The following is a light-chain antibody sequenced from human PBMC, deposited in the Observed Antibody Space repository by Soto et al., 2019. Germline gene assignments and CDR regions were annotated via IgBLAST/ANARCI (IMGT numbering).Light chain of an antibody. CDR3: QHYVTWPLT. Sequence: EIVMTQSPATLSVSPVERATLSCRASQSVSSNYLAWYHQKPGQAPRLLIYGASTRATGIPARFSGSGSGTEFTLTISSLQSEDFAVYYCQHYVTWPLTFGGGTKVDIK. CDR1: QSVSSN. CDR2: GAS. J-gene: IGKJ4*01. V-gene: IGKV3-15*01.